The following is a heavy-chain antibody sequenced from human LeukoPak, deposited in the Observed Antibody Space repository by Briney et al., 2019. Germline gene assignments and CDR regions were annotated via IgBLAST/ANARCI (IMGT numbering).Heavy chain of an antibody. CDR1: GFTFSTYY. CDR2: ITTSSSYI. V-gene: IGHV3-21*01. J-gene: IGHJ4*02. Sequence: GGSLRLACAASGFTFSTYYMNWVSQAPGKGLEWVSSITTSSSYIYYADSVKGRLTISRDNAKNSLYLQMNSLRAEDTAVYYCARDLGGYSYGSHFDYWGQGTLVTVSS. CDR3: ARDLGGYSYGSHFDY. D-gene: IGHD5-18*01.